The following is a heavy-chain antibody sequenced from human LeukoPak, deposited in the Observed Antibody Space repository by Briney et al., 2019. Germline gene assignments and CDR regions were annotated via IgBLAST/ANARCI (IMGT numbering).Heavy chain of an antibody. CDR1: GFTFSSYS. V-gene: IGHV3-21*04. J-gene: IGHJ4*02. Sequence: GGSLRLSCAASGFTFSSYSMNWVRQAPGKGLEWVSCISSSSSYIYYADSVKGRFTISRDNSKNTLYLEMNSLRAEDTALYYCAKDRGRAVAGSEFDYWGQGTLVTVSS. D-gene: IGHD6-19*01. CDR2: ISSSSSYI. CDR3: AKDRGRAVAGSEFDY.